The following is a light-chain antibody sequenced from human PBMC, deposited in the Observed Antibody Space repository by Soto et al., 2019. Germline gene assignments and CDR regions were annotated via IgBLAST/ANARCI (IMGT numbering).Light chain of an antibody. Sequence: QSALTQPPSASGTPGQRVTISCSGSSSNIGNNPVNWYQQLPGTAPKLLIYSYNQRPSGVPDRFSGSQSGTSASLAISGLQSDDEADYFCAAWDDSLNAVVFGGGTKLTVL. V-gene: IGLV1-44*01. CDR1: SSNIGNNP. CDR3: AAWDDSLNAVV. J-gene: IGLJ2*01. CDR2: SYN.